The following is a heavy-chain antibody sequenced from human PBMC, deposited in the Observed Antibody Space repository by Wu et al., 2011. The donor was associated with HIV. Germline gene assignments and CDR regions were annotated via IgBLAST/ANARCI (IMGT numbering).Heavy chain of an antibody. CDR2: INPSDGST. Sequence: QVQLVQSGPEVKKPGSSVKVSCKASGGTFSSHGISWVRQAPGQGLEWMGIINPSDGSTNYAQKFQGRVTMTRDTSTSTVYMELSSLRSEDTAVYYCARGFPYHFDYWGQGTLVTVSS. D-gene: IGHD3-10*01. J-gene: IGHJ4*02. CDR3: ARGFPYHFDY. CDR1: GGTFSSHG. V-gene: IGHV1-46*01.